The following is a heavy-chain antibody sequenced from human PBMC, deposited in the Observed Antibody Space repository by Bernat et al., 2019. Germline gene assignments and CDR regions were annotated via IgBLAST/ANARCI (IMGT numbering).Heavy chain of an antibody. V-gene: IGHV4-34*01. Sequence: QVQLQQWGAGLLKPSETLSLTCAVYGGSFSGYYWSWIRQPPGKGLEWIGEINHSGSTNYNPSLKSRVTISVDTSKNQLSLKQSSVTAADTAVYYCARGGRYRPRLYGDFDYWGQGTLVTVSS. D-gene: IGHD2-2*02. CDR1: GGSFSGYY. CDR3: ARGGRYRPRLYGDFDY. J-gene: IGHJ4*02. CDR2: INHSGST.